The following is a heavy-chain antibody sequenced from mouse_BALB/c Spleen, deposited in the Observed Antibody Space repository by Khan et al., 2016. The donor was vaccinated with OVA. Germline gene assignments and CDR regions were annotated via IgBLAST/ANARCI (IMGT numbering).Heavy chain of an antibody. J-gene: IGHJ4*01. CDR1: GFSLTDYA. CDR3: AKDPPYYAMDY. Sequence: VQLQESGPGLVAPSQSLSITCTVSGFSLTDYAVSWIRQPPGKGLVWLGVIWAGGSKYYNLALKSRLSISKDNSKSQVFLKMNSLQTDDTAMYYCAKDPPYYAMDYWGQGTSVTVSS. V-gene: IGHV2-6-5*01. CDR2: IWAGGSK.